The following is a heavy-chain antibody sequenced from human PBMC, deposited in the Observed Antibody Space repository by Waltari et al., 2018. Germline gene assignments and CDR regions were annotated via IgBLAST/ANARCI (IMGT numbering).Heavy chain of an antibody. CDR3: AFRGAFDV. Sequence: EVQLVQSGTEVKKPGATVRVTCKTSGYTFIDYYIHWVQQAPGNGLQWMGHIEPENGEKVYAEKFRDRITITADKSTDTVYMELSGLRFEDTAMYYCAFRGAFDVWGQGTVVSVSS. V-gene: IGHV1-69-2*01. J-gene: IGHJ3*01. CDR1: GYTFIDYY. CDR2: IEPENGEK.